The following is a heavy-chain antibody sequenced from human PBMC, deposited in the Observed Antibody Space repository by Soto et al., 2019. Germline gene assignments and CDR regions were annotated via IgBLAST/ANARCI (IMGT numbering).Heavy chain of an antibody. CDR2: IKQGGNER. Sequence: EVQLVESGGGLVQPGGSLRLSCAASGFTFSSSWMNWVRQAPGRGLEWVANIKQGGNERHYVDSVKGRFTISRDNAKNSLHLQMNTLRAEDTAVYYCARDSGAVPLDYWGQGTLVTVSS. D-gene: IGHD3-10*01. J-gene: IGHJ4*02. CDR3: ARDSGAVPLDY. V-gene: IGHV3-7*03. CDR1: GFTFSSSW.